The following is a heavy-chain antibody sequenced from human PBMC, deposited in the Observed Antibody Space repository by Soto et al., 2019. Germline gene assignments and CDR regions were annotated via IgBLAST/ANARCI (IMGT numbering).Heavy chain of an antibody. J-gene: IGHJ4*02. CDR2: VYYSGST. Sequence: QLQLQESGPGLVKPSETLSLTCTVSGGSISSSSHYWGWIRQPPGKGLEWIGSVYYSGSTSYNPSLKSRVTISVDTSKNQFSLKLSSVTAADTAVYYCARRESYDILTGYYHFDYWGQGTLVTVSS. D-gene: IGHD3-9*01. V-gene: IGHV4-39*01. CDR3: ARRESYDILTGYYHFDY. CDR1: GGSISSSSHY.